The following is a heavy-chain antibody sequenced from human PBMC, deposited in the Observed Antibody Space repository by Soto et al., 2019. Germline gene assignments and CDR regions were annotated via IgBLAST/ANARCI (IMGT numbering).Heavy chain of an antibody. CDR3: ARSLGYDFWSGYLYYYYGMDV. CDR1: GYTFTGYY. Sequence: ASVKVSCKASGYTFTGYYMHWVRQAPGQGLEWMGWINPNSGGTNYAQKFQGRVTMTRDTSISTAYMELSRLRSDDTAVYYCARSLGYDFWSGYLYYYYGMDVWGQGTTVTVSS. CDR2: INPNSGGT. V-gene: IGHV1-2*02. D-gene: IGHD3-3*01. J-gene: IGHJ6*02.